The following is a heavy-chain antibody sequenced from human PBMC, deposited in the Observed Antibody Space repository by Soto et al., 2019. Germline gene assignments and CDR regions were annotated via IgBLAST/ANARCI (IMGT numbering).Heavy chain of an antibody. CDR2: INAHSGGT. Sequence: ASVRVSCKASGFSFTGYYIHWLRQAPGQGLEWMGWINAHSGGTEYAQKFQGRVTLTRDTSISTAYMTLSSLRSDDTAIYYCAKDLTRQLAYWLDPWGQGTQVTVSS. V-gene: IGHV1-2*02. D-gene: IGHD6-6*01. CDR1: GFSFTGYY. J-gene: IGHJ5*02. CDR3: AKDLTRQLAYWLDP.